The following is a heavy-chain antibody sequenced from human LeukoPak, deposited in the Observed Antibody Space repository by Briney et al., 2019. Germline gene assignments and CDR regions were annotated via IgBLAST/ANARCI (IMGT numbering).Heavy chain of an antibody. J-gene: IGHJ4*02. CDR1: GFTLSSYW. Sequence: GGSLRLSCAASGFTLSSYWMSWVRQAPGKGLEWVSSISSSSSYIYYADSVKGRFTISRDNAKNSLYLQMNSLRAEDTAVYYCARDVDTATAFDYWGQGTLVTVSS. CDR2: ISSSSSYI. D-gene: IGHD5-18*01. V-gene: IGHV3-21*01. CDR3: ARDVDTATAFDY.